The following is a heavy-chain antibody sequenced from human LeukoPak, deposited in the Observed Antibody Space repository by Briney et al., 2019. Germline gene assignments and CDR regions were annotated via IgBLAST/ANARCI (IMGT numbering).Heavy chain of an antibody. CDR1: GFTFSSYW. CDR2: IEQDGSEK. CDR3: ARVSTDYYYYGMDV. J-gene: IGHJ6*02. Sequence: GGSLRLSCAASGFTFSSYWMSWVRQAPGKGLEWVANIEQDGSEKYYVDSVKGRFTISRDNAKNSLYLQMNSLRAEDTAVYYCARVSTDYYYYGMDVWGQGTTVTVSS. V-gene: IGHV3-7*01.